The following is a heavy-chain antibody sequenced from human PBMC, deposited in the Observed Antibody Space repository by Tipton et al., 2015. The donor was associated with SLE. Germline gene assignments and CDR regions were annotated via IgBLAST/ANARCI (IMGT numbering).Heavy chain of an antibody. D-gene: IGHD3-3*01. CDR3: ARDRAGVPNWYFDL. Sequence: LRLSCTVSGGSMKSSGYYWGWIRQPPRMGLEWIGTIYYSGSTYYNPSLKSRVTISVDTSKNQFSLKLNSVTAADTAVYYCARDRAGVPNWYFDLWGRGTPVTVSS. J-gene: IGHJ2*01. CDR2: IYYSGST. CDR1: GGSMKSSGYY. V-gene: IGHV4-39*02.